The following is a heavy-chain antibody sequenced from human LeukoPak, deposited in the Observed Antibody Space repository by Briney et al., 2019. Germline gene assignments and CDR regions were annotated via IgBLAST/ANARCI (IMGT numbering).Heavy chain of an antibody. Sequence: KSSETLSLTCSVSEGSIRGYYWTWIRQPAGKGLEWIGRVYTSGSTHYNPSLKTRLTMSLDTSKNQFSLKLSSVTAADTAMYYCARIITGTTTAFDIWGQGTMVTVSS. D-gene: IGHD1-7*01. CDR1: EGSIRGYY. J-gene: IGHJ3*02. V-gene: IGHV4-4*07. CDR2: VYTSGST. CDR3: ARIITGTTTAFDI.